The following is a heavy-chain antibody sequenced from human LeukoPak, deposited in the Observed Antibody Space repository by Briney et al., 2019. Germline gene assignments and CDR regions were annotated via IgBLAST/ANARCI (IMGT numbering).Heavy chain of an antibody. CDR1: GFTFSSYW. V-gene: IGHV3-7*01. J-gene: IGHJ6*02. D-gene: IGHD6-13*01. CDR2: IKQDGSEK. Sequence: GGSLRLSCAASGFTFSSYWMSWVRQAPGKGLEWVANIKQDGSEKYCVDSVKGRFTISRDNAKYSLYLQMNSLSAGDTAVYYCATHQQQNYYYGMDVWGQGTTVTVSS. CDR3: ATHQQQNYYYGMDV.